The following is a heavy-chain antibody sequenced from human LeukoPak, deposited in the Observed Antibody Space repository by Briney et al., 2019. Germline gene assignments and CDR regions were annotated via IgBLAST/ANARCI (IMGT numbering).Heavy chain of an antibody. Sequence: PSETLSLTCTVSGGSISSGGYHWSWIRQHPGKGLEWIGYIYYSGTTSYNPSLKSRVTISVDTSKKKFSLKVSSVTVADTAVYYCARDDRENNGGYPAPDYWGQGTLVTVSP. CDR2: IYYSGTT. D-gene: IGHD6-13*01. CDR1: GGSISSGGYH. V-gene: IGHV4-31*03. J-gene: IGHJ4*02. CDR3: ARDDRENNGGYPAPDY.